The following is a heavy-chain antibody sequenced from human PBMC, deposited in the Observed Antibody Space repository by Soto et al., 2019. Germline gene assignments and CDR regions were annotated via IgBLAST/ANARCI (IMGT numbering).Heavy chain of an antibody. CDR2: ISHSGST. Sequence: ASLWLPCAVNGASFSDYYWSSVRQPPGKGLEWIGEISHSGSTSYNPPLKSRVTISIDTSKNQFSLKLSSVSAADTAMYYCARGLQRRFGGYRGLGYHGMAVWVQGTTVTGSS. CDR1: GASFSDYY. V-gene: IGHV4-34*01. D-gene: IGHD5-12*01. CDR3: ARGLQRRFGGYRGLGYHGMAV. J-gene: IGHJ6*02.